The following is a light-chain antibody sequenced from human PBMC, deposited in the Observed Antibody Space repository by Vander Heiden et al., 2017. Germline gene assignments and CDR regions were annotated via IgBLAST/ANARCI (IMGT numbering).Light chain of an antibody. J-gene: IGKJ2*03. CDR3: QQGYSAPPMYS. CDR2: AAS. Sequence: DIQMTQSPSSLSASVGERVSITCRASQSISKYLNWYQQKPGKAPKLLVYAASTLQSGVPSRCSGSGSGTDFTLTISSLQPADFATYYCQQGYSAPPMYSFGPGTKLEIK. CDR1: QSISKY. V-gene: IGKV1-39*01.